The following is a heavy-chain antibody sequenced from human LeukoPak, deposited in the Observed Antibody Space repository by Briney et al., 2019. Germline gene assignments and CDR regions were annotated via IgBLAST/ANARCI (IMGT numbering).Heavy chain of an antibody. CDR2: IYCSGST. D-gene: IGHD3-22*01. CDR1: GGSISRYY. J-gene: IGHJ4*02. CDR3: ARGGYYYDSSGYYYIFDY. V-gene: IGHV4-59*01. Sequence: PSQTLSLPRTVSGGSISRYYWSWIGQPPGKGLEWIWDIYCSGSTNFNPSLKSRVTISVDTSKNQFSLKLSTVTAADTGVYCCARGGYYYDSSGYYYIFDYWGQGTLVTVS.